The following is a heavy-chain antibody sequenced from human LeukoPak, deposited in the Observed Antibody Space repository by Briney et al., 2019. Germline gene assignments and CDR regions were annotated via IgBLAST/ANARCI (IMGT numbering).Heavy chain of an antibody. J-gene: IGHJ4*02. CDR1: GFTFSSYA. Sequence: GGSLRLSCAASGFTFSSYAMSWVRHAPGKGREWGSGISGSGSGSSTYYGDSVKCQLTSSSDNSNNTLYLQMNSLRAEDTAVYYCAKQGCSGGSCYFDYWGQGTLVTVSS. CDR3: AKQGCSGGSCYFDY. D-gene: IGHD2-15*01. V-gene: IGHV3-23*02. CDR2: ISGSGSGSST.